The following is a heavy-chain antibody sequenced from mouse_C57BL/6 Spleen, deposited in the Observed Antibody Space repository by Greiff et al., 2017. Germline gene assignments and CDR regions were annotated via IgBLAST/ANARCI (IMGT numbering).Heavy chain of an antibody. V-gene: IGHV1-22*01. CDR1: GYTFTDYN. J-gene: IGHJ1*03. D-gene: IGHD1-1*01. CDR3: ANYYGSWDWYFDV. Sequence: EVMLVESGPELVKPGASVKMSCKASGYTFTDYNMHWVKQSHGKSLEWIGYINPNNGGTSYNQKFKGKATLTVNKSSSTAYMELRSLTSEDSAVYYCANYYGSWDWYFDVWGTGTTVTVSS. CDR2: INPNNGGT.